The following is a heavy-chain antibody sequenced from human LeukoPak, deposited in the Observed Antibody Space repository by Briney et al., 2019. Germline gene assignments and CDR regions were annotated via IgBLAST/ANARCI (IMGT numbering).Heavy chain of an antibody. CDR2: IKQDGSDK. D-gene: IGHD2-2*01. CDR3: AGDICSSASCHDAFDI. V-gene: IGHV3-7*01. J-gene: IGHJ3*02. Sequence: GGSLRLSCEASGFTFSTYWMSWVRQAPGKGLEWVANIKQDGSDKYYVDSVKGRFTISRDNAKNSLYLQMNSLRAEGTALYYCAGDICSSASCHDAFDIWGQGTMVTVSS. CDR1: GFTFSTYW.